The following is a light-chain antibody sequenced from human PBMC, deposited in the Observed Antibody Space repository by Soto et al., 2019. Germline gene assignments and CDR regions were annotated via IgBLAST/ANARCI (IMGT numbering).Light chain of an antibody. Sequence: EIILTQSPATLSLSPGDTATLACRASQSVGNYLAWYQQKPGQAPRLLMYGSSNRATGIPLRFSGSGSGTDFTLIISSLEPEDFAVYYCHQRGSWLTFGGGTKVDIK. CDR2: GSS. J-gene: IGKJ4*01. CDR1: QSVGNY. V-gene: IGKV3-11*01. CDR3: HQRGSWLT.